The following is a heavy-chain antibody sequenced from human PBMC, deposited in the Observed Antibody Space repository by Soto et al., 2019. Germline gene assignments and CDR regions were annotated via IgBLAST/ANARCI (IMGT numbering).Heavy chain of an antibody. CDR2: IYYSGST. CDR1: GGSISSRSYY. Sequence: SETLSLTCTVSGGSISSRSYYWGWIRQPPGKGLEWIGSIYYSGSTYYNPSLKSRVTISVDTSKNQFSLKLSSVTAADTAVYYCASRYYDFWSGYYGRLDYWGQGTLVTVS. V-gene: IGHV4-39*01. J-gene: IGHJ4*02. D-gene: IGHD3-3*01. CDR3: ASRYYDFWSGYYGRLDY.